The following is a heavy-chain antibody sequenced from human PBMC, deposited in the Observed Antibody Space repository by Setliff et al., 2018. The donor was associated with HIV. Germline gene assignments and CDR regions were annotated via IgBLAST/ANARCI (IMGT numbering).Heavy chain of an antibody. Sequence: SETLSLTCTVSGGSISSYYWSWIRQPAGKGLEWIGRIYTSGSTNYNPSLKSRVTMSVDTSKNQFSLRLTSVTAADTAVYYCARFPLLHKNAFDIWGQGTMVTVSS. CDR1: GGSISSYY. V-gene: IGHV4-4*07. CDR3: ARFPLLHKNAFDI. D-gene: IGHD2-15*01. CDR2: IYTSGST. J-gene: IGHJ3*02.